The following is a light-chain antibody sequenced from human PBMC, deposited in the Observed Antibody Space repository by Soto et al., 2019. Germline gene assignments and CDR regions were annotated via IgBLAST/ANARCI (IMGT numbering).Light chain of an antibody. CDR3: QQYGSSLT. Sequence: ENVLTQSPGTLSLSPGERATLSCRASQNVISSYLAWYQQKPGQAPRPLIYGASSRASGIPDRFSGTGSGTEFTLTIGRLGPEDLAVYYWQQYGSSLTFRGGTKVEIK. CDR2: GAS. V-gene: IGKV3-20*01. CDR1: QNVISSY. J-gene: IGKJ4*01.